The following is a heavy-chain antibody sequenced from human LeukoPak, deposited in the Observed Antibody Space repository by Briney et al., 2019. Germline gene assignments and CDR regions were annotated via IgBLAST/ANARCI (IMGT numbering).Heavy chain of an antibody. Sequence: PGGSLRLSCAASGFTFSSYEMNWVRQAPGKGLEWVSYISSSGSTIYYADSVKGRFTISRDNAKNSLYLQMNSLRAEDTAVYYCARGPRRVWFGGLRGGNWFDPWGQGTLVTVSS. CDR3: ARGPRRVWFGGLRGGNWFDP. CDR1: GFTFSSYE. J-gene: IGHJ5*02. V-gene: IGHV3-48*03. D-gene: IGHD3-10*01. CDR2: ISSSGSTI.